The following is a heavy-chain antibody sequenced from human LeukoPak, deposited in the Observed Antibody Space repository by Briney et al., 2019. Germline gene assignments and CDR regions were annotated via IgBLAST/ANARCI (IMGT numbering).Heavy chain of an antibody. Sequence: ASVKVSCKASGYTFTGYYMHWVRRAPGQGLEWMGWINPNSGGTNCAQKFQGRVTMTRDTSISTAYMELSRLRSDDTAVYYCARDRWRFCSSTSCYGDDYWGQGTLVTVSS. D-gene: IGHD2-2*01. J-gene: IGHJ4*02. CDR1: GYTFTGYY. V-gene: IGHV1-2*02. CDR3: ARDRWRFCSSTSCYGDDY. CDR2: INPNSGGT.